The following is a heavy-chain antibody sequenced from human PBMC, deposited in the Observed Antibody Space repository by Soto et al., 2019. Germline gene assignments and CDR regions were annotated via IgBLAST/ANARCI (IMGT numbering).Heavy chain of an antibody. CDR2: IYTSGST. Sequence: TETLSLTCTVSGGSISSYYWSWIRQPAGKGLEWIGRIYTSGSTNYNPSLKSRVTMSVDTSKNQFSLKLSSVTAADTPVYYCARDGSHSSSSRGQYYYYYGMDVWGQGTTVTVSS. D-gene: IGHD6-6*01. CDR1: GGSISSYY. J-gene: IGHJ6*02. V-gene: IGHV4-4*07. CDR3: ARDGSHSSSSRGQYYYYYGMDV.